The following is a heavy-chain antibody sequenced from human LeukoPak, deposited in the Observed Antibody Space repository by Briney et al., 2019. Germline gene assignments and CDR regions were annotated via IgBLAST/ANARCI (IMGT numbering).Heavy chain of an antibody. CDR1: GFTFSSYG. Sequence: GGSLRLSCAASGFTFSSYGMHWVRQTPGKGLEWVAGISFDGSNKYYADSVKGRFTISRDNSKNTLYLQMNSLSAEDTAVYYCARSGYDLYYFDYCGLGTLVTVSS. D-gene: IGHD5-12*01. CDR3: ARSGYDLYYFDY. CDR2: ISFDGSNK. J-gene: IGHJ4*02. V-gene: IGHV3-30*03.